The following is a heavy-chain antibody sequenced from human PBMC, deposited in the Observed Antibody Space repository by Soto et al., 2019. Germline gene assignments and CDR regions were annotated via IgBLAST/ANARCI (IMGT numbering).Heavy chain of an antibody. D-gene: IGHD1-26*01. CDR2: IGASGDAT. CDR1: GFTFSSYA. Sequence: GGSLRLSCAASGFTFSSYAMSWVRQAPGKGLEWVSGIGASGDATYYADSVKGRFIVSRDNSKNTLHLQMNSLRAEDTAVYYCAVRKTGSYFDYWGQGTPVTAPQ. V-gene: IGHV3-23*01. CDR3: AVRKTGSYFDY. J-gene: IGHJ4*02.